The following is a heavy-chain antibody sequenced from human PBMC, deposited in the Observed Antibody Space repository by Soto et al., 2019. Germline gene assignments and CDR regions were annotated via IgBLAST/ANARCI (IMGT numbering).Heavy chain of an antibody. D-gene: IGHD3-3*01. Sequence: PSETLSLTCTVSGGSISSGGYYWGWIRQPPGKGLEWIGSIYYSGSTYYNPSLKSRVTISVDTSKNQFSLKLSSVTAADTAVYYCASSYYDFWSGSTPHYFDYWGQGTLVTVSS. CDR1: GGSISSGGYY. J-gene: IGHJ4*02. CDR3: ASSYYDFWSGSTPHYFDY. V-gene: IGHV4-39*01. CDR2: IYYSGST.